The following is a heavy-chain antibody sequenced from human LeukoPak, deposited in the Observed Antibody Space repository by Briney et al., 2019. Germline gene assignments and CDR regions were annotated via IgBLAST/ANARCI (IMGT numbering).Heavy chain of an antibody. CDR1: GFTFSNYW. Sequence: GGSLRLSCAASGFTFSNYWMTWVRQAPGKGLEWVANIKHDGSEKYYVDSMKGRFTISRDNAKNTLYLQMNSLRAEDTAVYYCAKSPGMIVVVIQYGMDVWGQGTTVTVSS. J-gene: IGHJ6*02. CDR2: IKHDGSEK. CDR3: AKSPGMIVVVIQYGMDV. D-gene: IGHD3-22*01. V-gene: IGHV3-7*03.